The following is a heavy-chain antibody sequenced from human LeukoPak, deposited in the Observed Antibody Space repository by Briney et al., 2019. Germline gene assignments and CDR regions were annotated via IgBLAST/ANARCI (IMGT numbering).Heavy chain of an antibody. J-gene: IGHJ5*02. V-gene: IGHV3-23*01. CDR1: GFTSSSNA. CDR3: VKRELYIVATT. D-gene: IGHD5-12*01. Sequence: PGASLRLSCAASGFTSSSNAMGWVRQAPGKGLEWVSAISPGCSPYYSDSVKGRFTIFRGNFKNTLYLQMNSLRAEDTAVYYCVKRELYIVATTWGQGTLVTVSS. CDR2: ISPGCSP.